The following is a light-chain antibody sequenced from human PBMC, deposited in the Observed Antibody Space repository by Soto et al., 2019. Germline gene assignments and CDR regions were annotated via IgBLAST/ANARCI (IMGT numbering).Light chain of an antibody. CDR3: QQRYSWPVT. V-gene: IGKV3-11*01. CDR2: ATS. J-gene: IGKJ5*01. CDR1: QSITNY. Sequence: EVVMTQSPASLSASPGERVTLSCRASQSITNYVGWYQQKPGQAPRLLIYATSNRATGIPARFSGSGSGTDFTLTISSLEPEDFSVYYCQQRYSWPVTFGQGTRLEIK.